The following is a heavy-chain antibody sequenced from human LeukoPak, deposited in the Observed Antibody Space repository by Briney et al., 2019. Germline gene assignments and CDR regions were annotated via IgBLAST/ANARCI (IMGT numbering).Heavy chain of an antibody. J-gene: IGHJ4*02. CDR1: GGSISSYY. V-gene: IGHV4-59*01. CDR2: IYYSGST. Sequence: SETLSLTCTVSGGSISSYYWSWIRQPPVKGLEWIGYIYYSGSTNYNPSLKSRVTISVDTSKNQFSLKLSSVTAADTAVYYCARHAKSSPYYFDYWGQGTLVTVSS. CDR3: ARHAKSSPYYFDY. D-gene: IGHD2-8*01.